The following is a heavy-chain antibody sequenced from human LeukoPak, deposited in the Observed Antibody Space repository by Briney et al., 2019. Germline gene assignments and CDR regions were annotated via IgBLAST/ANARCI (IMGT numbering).Heavy chain of an antibody. J-gene: IGHJ4*02. D-gene: IGHD2-21*01. V-gene: IGHV3-23*01. CDR1: GFTFSSYA. Sequence: PGGSLRLSCAASGFTFSSYAMSWVRQAPGKGLEWVSCISARYGSTYYADSVKGRFTISRDNSKNTLYLQMNSLRAEDTAVYYCAKDHCGGDCHPSNYYIDNWGQRSLVTVSS. CDR3: AKDHCGGDCHPSNYYIDN. CDR2: ISARYGST.